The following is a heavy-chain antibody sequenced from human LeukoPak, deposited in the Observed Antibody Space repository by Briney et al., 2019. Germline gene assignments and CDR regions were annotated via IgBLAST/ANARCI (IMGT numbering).Heavy chain of an antibody. Sequence: GGSLRLSCAASGLTFSNYAMNWVRQAPGKGLEWVSGITDSGGSTYYADSAKGRFTISRDNSENTLYLQMNTLRAEDTAIYFCAKSLAARGVIDYWGQGTLVTVSS. V-gene: IGHV3-23*01. CDR2: ITDSGGST. J-gene: IGHJ4*02. D-gene: IGHD6-25*01. CDR3: AKSLAARGVIDY. CDR1: GLTFSNYA.